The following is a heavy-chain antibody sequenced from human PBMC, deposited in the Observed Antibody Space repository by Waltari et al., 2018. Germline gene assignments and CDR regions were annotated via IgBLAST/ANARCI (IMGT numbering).Heavy chain of an antibody. D-gene: IGHD2-21*01. CDR1: GSHFNRAW. V-gene: IGHV3-15*01. CDR2: IKSNSDGGTT. J-gene: IGHJ4*02. Sequence: EVQLVESGGGLIKPGGSLRLSCNGPGSHFNRAWMSWVRQAQGVGLEWIGRIKSNSDGGTTDYAAPVKGRFTLSRDDSKSTVYLQMNGLKVDDTAVYFCTAGIPFDYWGQGALVTVSS. CDR3: TAGIPFDY.